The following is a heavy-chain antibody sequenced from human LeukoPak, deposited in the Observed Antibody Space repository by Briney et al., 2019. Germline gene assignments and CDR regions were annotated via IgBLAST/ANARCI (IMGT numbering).Heavy chain of an antibody. CDR3: ARDSSSYPVFGVGPQGERDEGSFDY. Sequence: SQTLSLTCAISGDSVSSNSAAWNWIRQSPSRGLEWLGRTYYRSKWYNDYAVSVKSRITINPDTSKNQFSLQLNSVTPEDTAVYYCARDSSSYPVFGVGPQGERDEGSFDYWGQGTLVTVSS. V-gene: IGHV6-1*01. CDR2: TYYRSKWYN. CDR1: GDSVSSNSAA. D-gene: IGHD6-13*01. J-gene: IGHJ4*02.